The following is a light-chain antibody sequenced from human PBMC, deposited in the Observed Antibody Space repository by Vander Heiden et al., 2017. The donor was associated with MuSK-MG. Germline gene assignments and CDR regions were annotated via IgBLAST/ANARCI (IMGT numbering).Light chain of an antibody. J-gene: IGLJ2*01. CDR2: DVS. CDR1: SSDVGGYNY. CDR3: SSYTSSSTLAVV. V-gene: IGLV2-14*01. Sequence: QSALTQPASVSGSPGQSITISCTGTSSDVGGYNYVPWYQQHPGKAPKLRIYDVSNRPSGVSNRFSGSKSGNTASLTISGLQAEDEADYYCSSYTSSSTLAVVFGGGTKLTVL.